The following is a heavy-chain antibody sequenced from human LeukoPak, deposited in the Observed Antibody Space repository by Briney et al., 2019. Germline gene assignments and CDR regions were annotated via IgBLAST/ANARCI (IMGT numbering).Heavy chain of an antibody. D-gene: IGHD2-2*01. V-gene: IGHV4-61*08. CDR3: ARDPVVVVPAARVGYYYGMDV. Sequence: SETLSPTCAVSGGSISSGGYSWSWIRQPPGKGLEWIGYIYYSGSTNYNPSLKSRVTISVDTSKNQFSLKLSSVTAADTAVYYCARDPVVVVPAARVGYYYGMDVWGKGTTVTVSS. J-gene: IGHJ6*04. CDR2: IYYSGST. CDR1: GGSISSGGYS.